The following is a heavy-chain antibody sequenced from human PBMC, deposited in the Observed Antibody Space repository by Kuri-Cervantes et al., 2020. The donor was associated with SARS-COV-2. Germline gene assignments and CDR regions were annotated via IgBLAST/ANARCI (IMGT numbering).Heavy chain of an antibody. CDR2: IYPGDSDT. D-gene: IGHD2-2*02. CDR3: ARQSADCSSTSCYIDY. Sequence: TVSCKGSGYSFTSYWIGWVRQMPGKGLEWMGIIYPGDSDTRYSPSFQGQVTISADKSISTAYLQWSSLKASDTAMYYCARQSADCSSTSCYIDYWGQGTLVTVSS. V-gene: IGHV5-51*01. J-gene: IGHJ4*02. CDR1: GYSFTSYW.